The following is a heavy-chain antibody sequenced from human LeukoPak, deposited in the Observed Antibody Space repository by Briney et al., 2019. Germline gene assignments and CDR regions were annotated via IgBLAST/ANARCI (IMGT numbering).Heavy chain of an antibody. D-gene: IGHD3-9*01. CDR1: GFTFSSYG. Sequence: GGSLRLSCAASGFTFSSYGMHWVRQAPGKGLEWVAFVRYDGSNKYYADSVKGRFTISRDNSKNTLYLQMNSLRAEDTAVYYCARDGGILTGRYMDVWGKGTTVTVSS. V-gene: IGHV3-30*02. J-gene: IGHJ6*03. CDR3: ARDGGILTGRYMDV. CDR2: VRYDGSNK.